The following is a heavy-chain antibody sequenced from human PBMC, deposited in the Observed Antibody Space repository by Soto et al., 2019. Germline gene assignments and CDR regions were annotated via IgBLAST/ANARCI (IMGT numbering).Heavy chain of an antibody. CDR3: ARGRLGGDYIDY. CDR2: IGYDGSNK. D-gene: IGHD2-21*01. J-gene: IGHJ4*02. CDR1: GFTFSNYG. V-gene: IGHV3-33*01. Sequence: QVQLVESGGGVVQPGRSLRLSCAASGFTFSNYGMHWVRQAPGKGLEWVAVIGYDGSNKYYVDSVKGRFTISRDNSKNTLYLQMNSLRAEDTAVYYCARGRLGGDYIDYWGQGTLVTVSP.